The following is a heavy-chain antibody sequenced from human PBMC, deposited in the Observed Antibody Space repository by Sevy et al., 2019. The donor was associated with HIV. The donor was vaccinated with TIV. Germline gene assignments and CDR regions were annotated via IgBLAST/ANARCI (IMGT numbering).Heavy chain of an antibody. CDR2: IKSKIEGGTT. CDR1: GFTFNNVW. V-gene: IGHV3-15*01. CDR3: TTGGSLLQH. J-gene: IGHJ1*01. Sequence: GGSLRLSCAASGFTFNNVWMSWVRQAPGKGLDWVGHIKSKIEGGTTDYAAPVKGRFTISRDDSRNMLYLQMNSLKIEDTAVYYCTTGGSLLQHXGQGTLVTVSS. D-gene: IGHD3-16*01.